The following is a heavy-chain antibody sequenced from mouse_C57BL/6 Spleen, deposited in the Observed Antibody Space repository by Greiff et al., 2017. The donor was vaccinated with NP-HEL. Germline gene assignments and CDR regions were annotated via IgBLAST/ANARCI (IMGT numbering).Heavy chain of an antibody. CDR2: INPSSGYT. J-gene: IGHJ3*01. CDR1: GYTFTSYW. V-gene: IGHV1-7*01. Sequence: QVQLQQSGAELAKPGASVKLSCKASGYTFTSYWMHWVKQRPGQGLEWIGYINPSSGYTKYNQKFKDKATLTADKSSSTAYMQLSSLTYADSAGYCCAVITTVPYWGQGTLVTVSA. CDR3: AVITTVPY. D-gene: IGHD1-1*01.